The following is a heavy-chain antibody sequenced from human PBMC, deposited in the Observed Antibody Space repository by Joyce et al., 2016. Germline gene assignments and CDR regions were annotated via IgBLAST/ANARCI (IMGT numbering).Heavy chain of an antibody. D-gene: IGHD6-6*01. Sequence: EVQLVESGGGLVQPGGSLRLSCAASGFSFSGYWIHWGRQAPGKGMGWVSSINTDGSSTRFADSVKGRFTISRDNDKNTLYLQMNSLRAEDTAVYYCVRGISARPGGPNWFDPWGQGTLVTVSS. J-gene: IGHJ5*02. CDR3: VRGISARPGGPNWFDP. CDR1: GFSFSGYW. CDR2: INTDGSST. V-gene: IGHV3-74*01.